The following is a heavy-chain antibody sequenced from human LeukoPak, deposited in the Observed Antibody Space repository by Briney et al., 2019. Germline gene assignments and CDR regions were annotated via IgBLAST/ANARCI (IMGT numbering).Heavy chain of an antibody. D-gene: IGHD1-7*01. V-gene: IGHV3-23*01. Sequence: GGSLRLSCAASGFTFRNYAMSWIRQAPGKGLEWVSTISLSGGSAYYADSVKGRFTISRDSSTNTLPLQMNRLRVEDTALYYCAKDETNYFDYWGQGTLVTVSS. CDR3: AKDETNYFDY. J-gene: IGHJ4*02. CDR1: GFTFRNYA. CDR2: ISLSGGSA.